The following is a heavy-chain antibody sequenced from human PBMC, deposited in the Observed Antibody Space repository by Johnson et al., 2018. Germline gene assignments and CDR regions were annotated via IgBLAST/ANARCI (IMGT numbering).Heavy chain of an antibody. Sequence: QVQLVQSGGGVVQXGRSLRLSCAASGFTFSSYGMHWVRQAPGKGLEWVAVISYDGSNKYYADSVKGRFTISRDNSKNTVYLQMNSLRAEDTAVYYCAKDESPGNSGAFDIWGQGTMVTVSS. CDR1: GFTFSSYG. V-gene: IGHV3-30*18. J-gene: IGHJ3*02. CDR3: AKDESPGNSGAFDI. CDR2: ISYDGSNK. D-gene: IGHD4-23*01.